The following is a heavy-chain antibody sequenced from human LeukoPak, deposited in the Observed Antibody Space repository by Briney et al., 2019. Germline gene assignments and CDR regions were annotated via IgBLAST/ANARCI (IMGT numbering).Heavy chain of an antibody. CDR1: GFSLSSFT. CDR2: ISSSGRYI. V-gene: IGHV3-21*01. J-gene: IGHJ6*03. Sequence: GGSLRLSCAASGFSLSSFTMSWVRQAPGKGLGWVSSISSSGRYIYYADSVKGRFTISRDNSKNTLYLQMNSLRAEDTAVYYCARDTSTSYYYYYMDVWGKGTTVTVSS. D-gene: IGHD4-11*01. CDR3: ARDTSTSYYYYYMDV.